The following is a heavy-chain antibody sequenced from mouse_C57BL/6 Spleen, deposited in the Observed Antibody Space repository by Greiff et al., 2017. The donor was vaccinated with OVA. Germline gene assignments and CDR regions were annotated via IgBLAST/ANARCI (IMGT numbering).Heavy chain of an antibody. V-gene: IGHV1-26*01. J-gene: IGHJ3*01. CDR2: INPNNGGT. CDR1: GYTFTDYY. Sequence: VQLQQSGPELVKPGASVKISCKASGYTFTDYYMNWVKQSHGKSLEWIGDINPNNGGTSYNQKFKGKATLTVDKSSSTAYMELRSLTSEDSAVYYCARGQEAWFAYWGQGTLVTVSA. CDR3: ARGQEAWFAY.